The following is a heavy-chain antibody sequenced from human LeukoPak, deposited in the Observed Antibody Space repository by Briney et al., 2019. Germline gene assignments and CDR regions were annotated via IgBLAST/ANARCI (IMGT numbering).Heavy chain of an antibody. CDR3: ARTPKRFGELYQSADY. Sequence: ASVKVSCKASGYTFTNHGINWVRQAPGQGLEWMGWISAYNGNADYAQSFQGKVTMTTDTSTSTAYMELRSLRSDDTGVYYCARTPKRFGELYQSADYWGQGTLVTVSS. J-gene: IGHJ4*02. D-gene: IGHD3-10*01. CDR1: GYTFTNHG. CDR2: ISAYNGNA. V-gene: IGHV1-18*01.